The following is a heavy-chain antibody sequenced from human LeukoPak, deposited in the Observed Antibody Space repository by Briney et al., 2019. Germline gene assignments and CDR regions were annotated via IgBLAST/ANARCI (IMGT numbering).Heavy chain of an antibody. Sequence: SETLSLTCTVSGGSISSYYWSWIRQPPGKGLEWIGYIYYSGSTNYNPSLKSRVTISVDTSKNQFSLKLSSVTAADTAVYYCARDLGSSEYYFDYWGQGTLVTVSS. D-gene: IGHD1-26*01. V-gene: IGHV4-59*12. CDR3: ARDLGSSEYYFDY. J-gene: IGHJ4*02. CDR2: IYYSGST. CDR1: GGSISSYY.